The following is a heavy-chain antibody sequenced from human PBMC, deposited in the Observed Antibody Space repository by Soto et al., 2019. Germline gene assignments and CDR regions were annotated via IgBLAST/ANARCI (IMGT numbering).Heavy chain of an antibody. CDR1: GGSISRYY. D-gene: IGHD5-18*01. Sequence: SEPLSRNATICGGSISRYYWSWIRQPPGKGLEWIGYIYYSGSTNYNPSLKSRVTISVDTSKNQFSLKLSSVTAADTAVYYCARFNVDTAMDYYYYGMDVWGQGTTVTVS. J-gene: IGHJ6*02. V-gene: IGHV4-59*01. CDR2: IYYSGST. CDR3: ARFNVDTAMDYYYYGMDV.